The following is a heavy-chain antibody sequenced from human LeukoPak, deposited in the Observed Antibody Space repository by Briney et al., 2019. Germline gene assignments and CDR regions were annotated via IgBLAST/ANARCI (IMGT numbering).Heavy chain of an antibody. D-gene: IGHD5-12*01. CDR1: GGSISSSSYY. V-gene: IGHV4-39*01. Sequence: SETLSLTCTVSGGSISSSSYYWGWIRQPPGKGLEWIGSIYYSGSTYYSPSLKSRVTISVDTSKNQFSLELNSVTPEDTAVYYCVRLVGGDIDYWGQGTLVTVSS. CDR2: IYYSGST. J-gene: IGHJ4*02. CDR3: VRLVGGDIDY.